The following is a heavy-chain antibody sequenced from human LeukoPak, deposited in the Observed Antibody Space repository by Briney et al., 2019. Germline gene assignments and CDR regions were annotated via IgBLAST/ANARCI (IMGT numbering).Heavy chain of an antibody. V-gene: IGHV4-34*01. D-gene: IGHD3-9*01. CDR3: ARERYFDP. CDR1: GGSFSGYY. Sequence: SETLSLTCAVYGGSFSGYYWSWIRQPPGEGLEWIGEINHSGSTNYNPSLKSRVTISVDTSKNQFSLKLSSVTAADTAVYHCARERYFDPWGQGTLVTVSS. J-gene: IGHJ5*02. CDR2: INHSGST.